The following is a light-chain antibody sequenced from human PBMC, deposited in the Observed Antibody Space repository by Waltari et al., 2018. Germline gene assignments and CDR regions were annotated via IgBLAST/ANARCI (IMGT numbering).Light chain of an antibody. CDR2: GAS. CDR1: QTVGTNY. J-gene: IGKJ1*01. V-gene: IGKV3-20*01. Sequence: EIVLKQSPGTLSLSPGERATLSCRASQTVGTNYLAWYQQKPGQAPRVLIYGASSRATDIPDRFSGSGSGTDFTLTISRLEPEDFAMYYCQQYNRSPWTFGQGTRVEIK. CDR3: QQYNRSPWT.